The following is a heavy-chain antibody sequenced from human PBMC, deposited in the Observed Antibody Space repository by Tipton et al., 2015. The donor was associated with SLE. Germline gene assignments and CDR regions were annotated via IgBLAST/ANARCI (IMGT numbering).Heavy chain of an antibody. D-gene: IGHD2-2*01. V-gene: IGHV1-46*01. CDR3: ARVVIPDASYYFDY. J-gene: IGHJ4*02. Sequence: QVQLVQSGAEVKKPGASVKVSCKASGYTFTSYYMHRVRQAPGQGLEWMGIISPGGGSTNYAQKFQGRVTMTRDTSTSTVYMELSNLRSEDTAVYYCARVVIPDASYYFDYWGQGTLVTVSS. CDR2: ISPGGGST. CDR1: GYTFTSYY.